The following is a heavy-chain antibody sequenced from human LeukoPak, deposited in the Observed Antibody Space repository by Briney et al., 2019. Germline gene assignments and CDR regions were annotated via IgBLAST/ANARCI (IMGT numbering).Heavy chain of an antibody. Sequence: GGSLRLSCAASGFTFSSYAMSWVRQAPGKGLEWVSAISGSGGSTYYADSVKGRFTISRDNSKNTLYLQMNSLRAEDTAVYYCAKGRSSGYVYWYFDLWGRGTLVTVSS. V-gene: IGHV3-23*01. D-gene: IGHD3-22*01. CDR2: ISGSGGST. CDR3: AKGRSSGYVYWYFDL. CDR1: GFTFSSYA. J-gene: IGHJ2*01.